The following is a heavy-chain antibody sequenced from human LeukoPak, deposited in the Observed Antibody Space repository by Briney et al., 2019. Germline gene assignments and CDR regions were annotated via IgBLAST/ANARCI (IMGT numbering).Heavy chain of an antibody. D-gene: IGHD5-18*01. CDR3: ARDQGYSYGTYSDY. CDR1: GFTFSSYA. Sequence: GGSLRLSCAASGFTFSSYAMSWVRQAPGKGLEWVSAISGSGGSTYYADSVKGRFTISRDNSKNTLYLQMNSLRAEDTAVYYCARDQGYSYGTYSDYWGQGTLVTVSS. J-gene: IGHJ4*02. CDR2: ISGSGGST. V-gene: IGHV3-23*01.